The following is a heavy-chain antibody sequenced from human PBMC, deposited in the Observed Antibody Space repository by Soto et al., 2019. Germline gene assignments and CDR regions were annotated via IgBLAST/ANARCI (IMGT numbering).Heavy chain of an antibody. CDR2: ISGNGVST. D-gene: IGHD3-10*01. Sequence: EVQLLESGGGLVQPAGSLRLSCAASGFTFSSYALSWVRQAPGKGLQCVSTISGNGVSTYYADSVKGRFTISRDNSRNTLYLQMNSLWAEDTAVYYCAKVQGSGSGLYYFYDYGMDVWGQGTTVTVSS. CDR1: GFTFSSYA. J-gene: IGHJ6*02. V-gene: IGHV3-23*01. CDR3: AKVQGSGSGLYYFYDYGMDV.